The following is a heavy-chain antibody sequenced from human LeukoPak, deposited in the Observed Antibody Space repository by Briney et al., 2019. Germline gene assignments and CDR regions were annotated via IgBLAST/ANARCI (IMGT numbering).Heavy chain of an antibody. V-gene: IGHV5-51*01. CDR3: AAYDILTGLSP. D-gene: IGHD3-9*01. J-gene: IGHJ5*02. Sequence: GESLKISCKGSGYSFTSYWIGWVRQMPGKGLEWMGIIYPGDSDTRYSPSFQGQVIISADKSISTAYLQWSSLKASDIVLYHWAAYDILTGLSPWGQGTLVTVSS. CDR1: GYSFTSYW. CDR2: IYPGDSDT.